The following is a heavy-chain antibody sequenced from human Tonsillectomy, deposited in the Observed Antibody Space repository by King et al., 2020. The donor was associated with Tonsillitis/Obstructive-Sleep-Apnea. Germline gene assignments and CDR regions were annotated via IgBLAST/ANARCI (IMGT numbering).Heavy chain of an antibody. Sequence: QLVQSGAEVKKPGSSVKVSCKASGGSFSNYAISWVRQAPGQGLEWMGGITPILGTPNYAQRFQDRITIIADKSTSTAYMALRSLRSDDTAVYFCSRDLGLFWGQGTLVTVSS. CDR1: GGSFSNYA. V-gene: IGHV1-69*10. J-gene: IGHJ4*02. CDR3: SRDLGLF. CDR2: ITPILGTP.